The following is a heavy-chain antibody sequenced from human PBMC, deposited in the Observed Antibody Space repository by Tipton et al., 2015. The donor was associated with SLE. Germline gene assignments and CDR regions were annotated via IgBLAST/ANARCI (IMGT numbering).Heavy chain of an antibody. CDR3: SRGRGSSSSGHY. J-gene: IGHJ4*02. Sequence: TLSLTCTVSGGSISSYYWSWIRQPPGKGLEWIGYIYYSGSTNYNPSLKSRVTISVDTSKNQFSLQLSSVTAADTAVYYCSRGRGSSSSGHYWGQGTLVTVSS. V-gene: IGHV4-59*12. CDR1: GGSISSYY. D-gene: IGHD6-6*01. CDR2: IYYSGST.